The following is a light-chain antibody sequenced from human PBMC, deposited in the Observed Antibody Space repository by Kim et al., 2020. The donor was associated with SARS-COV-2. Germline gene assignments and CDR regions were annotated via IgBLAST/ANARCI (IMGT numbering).Light chain of an antibody. CDR1: QTLTRNY. J-gene: IGKJ1*01. V-gene: IGKV3-20*01. CDR3: QQYNTLRT. Sequence: LSPGERATLSCRARQTLTRNYLAWYQRKPGQAPRLLIYGISTRATGIPDRFSGSGSGTDFTLTISRLEPEDFAVYYCQQYNTLRTFGQGTKVDIK. CDR2: GIS.